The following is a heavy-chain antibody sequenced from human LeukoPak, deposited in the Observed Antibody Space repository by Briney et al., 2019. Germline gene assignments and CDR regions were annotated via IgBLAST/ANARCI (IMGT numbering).Heavy chain of an antibody. D-gene: IGHD6-13*01. CDR3: ARIRRIAVAGITRWNAFDM. J-gene: IGHJ3*02. V-gene: IGHV2-70*01. Sequence: SGPALLYPTQTLTLTCTFSGFSLRTSGMCVSWIRQPPGKALEWLSPIDWDDDKYYSTSLKTRLTISKDTSKNQVVPTMTNMDPVDTATYYCARIRRIAVAGITRWNAFDMWGQGTMVTVSS. CDR2: IDWDDDK. CDR1: GFSLRTSGMC.